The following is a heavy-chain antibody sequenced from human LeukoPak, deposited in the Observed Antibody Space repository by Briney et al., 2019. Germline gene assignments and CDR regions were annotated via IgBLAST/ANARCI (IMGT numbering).Heavy chain of an antibody. Sequence: GGSLRLSCAASGFTFSIYWMHWVRQAPGTGLVWVSRISNDGSATIYVDSVKGRFTISRDNAKNTLYLQMNSLRAEDTAVYNCARDSSGSYDYWGQGTLVTVSS. D-gene: IGHD1-26*01. CDR1: GFTFSIYW. J-gene: IGHJ4*02. CDR2: ISNDGSAT. V-gene: IGHV3-74*01. CDR3: ARDSSGSYDY.